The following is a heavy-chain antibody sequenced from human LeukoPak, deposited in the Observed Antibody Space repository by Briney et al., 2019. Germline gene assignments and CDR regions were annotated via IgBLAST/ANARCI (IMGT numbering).Heavy chain of an antibody. CDR2: INPNSGGT. J-gene: IGHJ4*02. CDR1: GYTFTGYY. CDR3: ARGSGGRNAWLYHFDF. Sequence: ASVKVSCKASGYTFTGYYMHWVRQAPGQGLEWMGWINPNSGGTNYAQKFQGWVTMTRDTSISTAYMELSRLRSDDTAVYYCARGSGGRNAWLYHFDFWGQGTLVTVSS. V-gene: IGHV1-2*04. D-gene: IGHD2-15*01.